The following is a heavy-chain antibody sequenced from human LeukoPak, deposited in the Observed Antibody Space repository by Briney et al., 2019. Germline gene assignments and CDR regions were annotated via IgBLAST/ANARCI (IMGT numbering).Heavy chain of an antibody. CDR2: TYYRPKWYY. J-gene: IGHJ4*02. Sequence: SQTLSLTCAISGDSVSSNSAAWNWIRQTPSGGLEWLGRTYYRPKWYYDYAVSVKSRITINPDTSRNQFSLQLNSVTPEDTAMYFYAKEGVGFGYWGQGTLVTVSS. CDR3: AKEGVGFGY. V-gene: IGHV6-1*01. D-gene: IGHD3-10*01. CDR1: GDSVSSNSAA.